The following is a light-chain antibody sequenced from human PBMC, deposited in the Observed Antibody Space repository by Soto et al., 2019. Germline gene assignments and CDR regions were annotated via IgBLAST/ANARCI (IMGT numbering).Light chain of an antibody. V-gene: IGKV3-20*01. CDR1: QSIASSY. CDR3: QHYGTSPFT. Sequence: ELVLTQSPGTLSLSPGERATLSCRASQSIASSYFGWYQQKPGQAPRLLIYGTSSRATGIPDRFSGSGSGTDFTLNITRLEPEDVAVYYCQHYGTSPFTFGPGTKVEIK. J-gene: IGKJ3*01. CDR2: GTS.